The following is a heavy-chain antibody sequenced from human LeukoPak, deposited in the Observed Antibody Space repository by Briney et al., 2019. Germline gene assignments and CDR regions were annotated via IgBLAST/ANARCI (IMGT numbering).Heavy chain of an antibody. V-gene: IGHV3-9*01. CDR1: GFTFDDYA. J-gene: IGHJ1*01. D-gene: IGHD3-3*01. CDR2: ISWNSGSI. Sequence: GGSLRLSCAASGFTFDDYAMHWVRQAPGKGLEWVSGISWNSGSIGYADSVKGRSTISRDNAKNSLYLQMNSLRAEDTALYYCARDSSDFRSLIPHWGQGTLVTVSS. CDR3: ARDSSDFRSLIPH.